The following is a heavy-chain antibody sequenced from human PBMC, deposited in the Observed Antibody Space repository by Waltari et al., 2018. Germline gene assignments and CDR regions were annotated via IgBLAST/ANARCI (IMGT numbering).Heavy chain of an antibody. D-gene: IGHD1-26*01. CDR3: LVSGAGSFDH. CDR1: GYPFTNYY. V-gene: IGHV1-69-2*01. CDR2: GDPEDGDT. J-gene: IGHJ4*02. Sequence: EVQLEQSGAEVKKPGATVKISCKASGYPFTNYYIHWVRQAPGEGLEWLGRGDPEDGDTKYAGKFQGRVTITADTSTNTAYVELRSLRSDDTALYYCLVSGAGSFDHWGQGTLVTVSS.